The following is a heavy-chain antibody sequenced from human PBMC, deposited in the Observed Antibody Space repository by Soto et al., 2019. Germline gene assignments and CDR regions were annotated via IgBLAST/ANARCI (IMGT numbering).Heavy chain of an antibody. CDR2: IYNSGST. CDR3: ARGGGSWYSYFDY. D-gene: IGHD6-13*01. J-gene: IGHJ4*02. CDR1: GGSISSGGYS. V-gene: IGHV4-30-2*01. Sequence: PSETLSLPCAVSGGSISSGGYSWSWIRQPPGKGLEWIAYIYNSGSTYYNPSLKSRVTISVDRSKSQFSLKLSSVTAADTAVYFCARGGGSWYSYFDYWGQGTLVTVSS.